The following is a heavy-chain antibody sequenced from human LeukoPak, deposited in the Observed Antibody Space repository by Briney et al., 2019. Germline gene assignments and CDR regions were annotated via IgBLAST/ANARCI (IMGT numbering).Heavy chain of an antibody. J-gene: IGHJ4*02. Sequence: SVTVSCKASGGTFSSYAISWVRQAPGQGLEWMGGVIPIFGTANYAQKFQGRVTITTDESTSTAYMELSSLRSEDTAVYYCARGYYYDSSGYYYFDYWGQGTLVTVSS. CDR3: ARGYYYDSSGYYYFDY. V-gene: IGHV1-69*05. D-gene: IGHD3-22*01. CDR2: VIPIFGTA. CDR1: GGTFSSYA.